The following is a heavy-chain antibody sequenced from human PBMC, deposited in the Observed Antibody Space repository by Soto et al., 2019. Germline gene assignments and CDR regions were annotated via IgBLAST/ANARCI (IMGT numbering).Heavy chain of an antibody. V-gene: IGHV3-23*01. J-gene: IGHJ4*02. D-gene: IGHD4-4*01. CDR1: GFPFSSYV. CDR3: AKDSNKYSSSLRGRYFDY. CDR2: ISGGGSNT. Sequence: EVQLLESGGGLVQRGGSLRLSCAASGFPFSSYVMSWVRQAPGKGLEWVPGISGGGSNTFYADSVKGRFTISRDNSKNTLPLQMNSLGGEDTAVYYCAKDSNKYSSSLRGRYFDYWGQGIGVTVSS.